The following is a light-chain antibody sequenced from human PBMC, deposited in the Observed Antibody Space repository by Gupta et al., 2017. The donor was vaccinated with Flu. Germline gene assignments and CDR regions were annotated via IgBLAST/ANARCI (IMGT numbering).Light chain of an antibody. J-gene: IGLJ3*02. CDR2: EVT. V-gene: IGLV2-14*03. Sequence: QSGLTQPASVSGSPGQSITISCTGTSLDIGTSNYVSWYQQHPGKPPKLMIYEVTNRPSGVSDRFSGSKFGNTASLTISGLQGEDEAHYYCTSFTTSSTWVFGGGTKMTVL. CDR1: SLDIGTSNY. CDR3: TSFTTSSTWV.